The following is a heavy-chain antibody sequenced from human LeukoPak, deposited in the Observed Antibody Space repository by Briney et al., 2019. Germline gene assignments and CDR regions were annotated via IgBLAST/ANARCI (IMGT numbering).Heavy chain of an antibody. CDR2: ISSSGSTI. CDR3: AKRRGLELLYYYYMDV. CDR1: GFTFSDYY. V-gene: IGHV3-11*01. Sequence: GGSLRLSCAASGFTFSDYYMSWIRQAPGKGLEWVSYISSSGSTIYYADSVKGRFTISRDNSKNTLYLQMNSLRAEDTAVYYCAKRRGLELLYYYYMDVRGKGTTVTVSS. D-gene: IGHD1-7*01. J-gene: IGHJ6*03.